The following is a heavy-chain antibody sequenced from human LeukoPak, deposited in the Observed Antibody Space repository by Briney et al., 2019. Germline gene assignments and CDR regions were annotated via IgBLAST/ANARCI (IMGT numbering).Heavy chain of an antibody. CDR3: ARDYSSWFDY. CDR2: ISYDGSNK. V-gene: IGHV3-30*03. D-gene: IGHD6-6*01. J-gene: IGHJ4*02. CDR1: GFSFSSYG. Sequence: PGRSLRLSCAASGFSFSSYGMHWVRQAPGKGLEWVAVISYDGSNKYYADSVKGRFTISRDNSKNTLYLQLNSLRPEDTAVYDCARDYSSWFDYWGQGTLVTVSS.